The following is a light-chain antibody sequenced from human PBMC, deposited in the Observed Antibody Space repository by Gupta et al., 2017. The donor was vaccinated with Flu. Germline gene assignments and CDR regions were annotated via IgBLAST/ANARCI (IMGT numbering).Light chain of an antibody. CDR2: DAW. Sequence: PSSQSASVGAGVTITCQASPVISNYVDWYQQTPGRAAKLLLYDAWKVETGVPSRFSGSGTGTDFTFTISSLQPDGVATYYCKQEDDHPWTCGQGTKFDIK. J-gene: IGKJ2*01. CDR1: PVISNY. CDR3: KQEDDHPWT. V-gene: IGKV1-33*01.